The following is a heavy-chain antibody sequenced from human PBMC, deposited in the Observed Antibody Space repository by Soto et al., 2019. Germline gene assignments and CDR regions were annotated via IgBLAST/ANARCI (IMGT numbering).Heavy chain of an antibody. V-gene: IGHV5-51*01. CDR2: IYPGDSDT. Sequence: PGESLKISCKGSGYSFTSYWIGWVRQMPGKGLEWMGIIYPGDSDTRYSPSFQGQVAISADKSISTAYLQWSSLKASDTAMYYCARHGGLLWFGEPSQGSWFDPWGQGTLVTVSS. J-gene: IGHJ5*02. CDR1: GYSFTSYW. CDR3: ARHGGLLWFGEPSQGSWFDP. D-gene: IGHD3-10*01.